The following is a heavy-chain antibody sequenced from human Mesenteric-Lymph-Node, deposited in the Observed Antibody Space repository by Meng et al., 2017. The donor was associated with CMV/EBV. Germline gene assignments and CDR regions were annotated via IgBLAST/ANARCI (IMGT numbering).Heavy chain of an antibody. CDR3: ARLHYCGSGSSYWYFDL. V-gene: IGHV1-3*01. CDR2: INAGNGNT. CDR1: YTFTSYA. J-gene: IGHJ2*01. D-gene: IGHD3-10*01. Sequence: YTFTSYAMHWVRQAPGQRLEWMGWINAGNGNTKYSQKFQGRVTITRDTSASTAYMELSSLRSEDTAVYYCARLHYCGSGSSYWYFDLWGRGTLVTVSS.